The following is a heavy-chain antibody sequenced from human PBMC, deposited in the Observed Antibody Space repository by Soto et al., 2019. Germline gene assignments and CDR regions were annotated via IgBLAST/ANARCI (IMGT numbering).Heavy chain of an antibody. CDR2: IWYDGSNK. Sequence: ESGGGVVQPGRSLRLSCAASGFTFSSYGMHWVRQAPGKGLEWVAVIWYDGSNKYYADSVKGRFTISRDNSKNTLYLQMNSLRAEDTAVYYCARDRAVVVVAATEGGWFDPWGQGTLVTVSS. CDR3: ARDRAVVVVAATEGGWFDP. J-gene: IGHJ5*02. V-gene: IGHV3-33*01. CDR1: GFTFSSYG. D-gene: IGHD2-15*01.